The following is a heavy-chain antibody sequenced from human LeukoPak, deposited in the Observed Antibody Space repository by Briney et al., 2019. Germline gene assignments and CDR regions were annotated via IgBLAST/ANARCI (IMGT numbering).Heavy chain of an antibody. J-gene: IGHJ4*02. CDR3: VRVASLVFDY. D-gene: IGHD2-15*01. V-gene: IGHV3-72*01. CDR2: IRNKANSYTT. CDR1: GFTFSDRY. Sequence: GGSLRLSCAASGFTFSDRYMDWIRQAPGKGLEWVGRIRNKANSYTTEYAASVKGRFTISRDDSKNSLYLQMNSLKTEDTAVYYCVRVASLVFDYWGQGTLVTVSS.